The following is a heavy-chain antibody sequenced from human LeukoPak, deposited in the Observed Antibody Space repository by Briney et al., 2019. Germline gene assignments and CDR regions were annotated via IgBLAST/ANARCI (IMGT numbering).Heavy chain of an antibody. CDR3: ATDSELHTKDDYYYYGMDV. D-gene: IGHD1-26*01. CDR1: GYTFTSYG. V-gene: IGHV1-18*01. Sequence: ASVKVSCKASGYTFTSYGISWVRQAPGQGLEWMGWISAYNGNTNYAQKLQGRVTMTEDTSTDTAYMELSSLRSEDTAVYYCATDSELHTKDDYYYYGMDVWGQGTTVTVSS. CDR2: ISAYNGNT. J-gene: IGHJ6*02.